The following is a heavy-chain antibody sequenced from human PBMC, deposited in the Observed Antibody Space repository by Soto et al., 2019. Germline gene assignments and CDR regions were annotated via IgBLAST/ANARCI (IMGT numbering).Heavy chain of an antibody. D-gene: IGHD6-6*01. V-gene: IGHV3-9*01. CDR1: GFTFDDYA. J-gene: IGHJ6*03. CDR2: ISWNSGSI. CDR3: AKDQRKRIAAPLQRYYYYDYMDV. Sequence: EVQLVESGGGLVQPGRSLRLSCAASGFTFDDYAMHWVRQAPGKGLEWVSGISWNSGSIGYADSVKGRFTISRDNAKNSLYLQMNSLRAEDTALYYCAKDQRKRIAAPLQRYYYYDYMDVWGKGTTVTVSS.